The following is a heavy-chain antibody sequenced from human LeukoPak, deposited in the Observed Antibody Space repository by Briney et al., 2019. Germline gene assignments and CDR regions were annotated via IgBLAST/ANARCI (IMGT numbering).Heavy chain of an antibody. V-gene: IGHV3-23*01. CDR3: AKGGEQVTWNFPN. Sequence: GGSLRLSCAASGFTFRSYGMSWVRQAPGKGLEWVSIISDNGANTYYADSVRGRFTISRDNPQNTLYLQMNSLRAEDTAVYYCAKGGEQVTWNFPNWGQGTLVTVSS. CDR2: ISDNGANT. D-gene: IGHD1-7*01. J-gene: IGHJ1*01. CDR1: GFTFRSYG.